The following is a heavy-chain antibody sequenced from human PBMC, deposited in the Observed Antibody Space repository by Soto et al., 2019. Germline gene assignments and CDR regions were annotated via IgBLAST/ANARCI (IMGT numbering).Heavy chain of an antibody. V-gene: IGHV4-59*08. CDR3: ARLEYCSSPSCYAGGEGNCSAP. CDR2: IYYSGST. Sequence: SETLSLTCTVSGGSISSYYWSWIRQPPGKGLEWIGYIYYSGSTNYNPSLKSRVTISVDTSKNQLSLKLSSVTAADTAVYYCARLEYCSSPSCYAGGEGNCSAPWGKGTLVPVSS. J-gene: IGHJ5*02. D-gene: IGHD2-2*01. CDR1: GGSISSYY.